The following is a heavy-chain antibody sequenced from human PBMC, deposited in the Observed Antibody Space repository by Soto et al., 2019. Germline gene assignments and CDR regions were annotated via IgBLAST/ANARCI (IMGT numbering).Heavy chain of an antibody. D-gene: IGHD7-27*01. CDR3: AREWGLLPYYVMNV. CDR2: ISYTGRT. J-gene: IGHJ6*02. V-gene: IGHV4-61*03. CDR1: GDSVTSGSYY. Sequence: SETLSLTGIVSGDSVTSGSYYWTRLRQPPGKGLEWIGYISYTGRTKYNPSLQSRVTISVDTSKNDFSLNLSSVTAADTAVYFCAREWGLLPYYVMNVWGHGTAVTAP.